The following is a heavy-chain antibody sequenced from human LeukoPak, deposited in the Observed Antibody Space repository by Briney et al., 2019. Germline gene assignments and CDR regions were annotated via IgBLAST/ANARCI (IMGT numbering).Heavy chain of an antibody. V-gene: IGHV3-23*01. J-gene: IGHJ4*02. CDR2: ISRSGVNT. CDR1: GFTFNNYA. CDR3: ARDGVVGATSFEY. D-gene: IGHD1-26*01. Sequence: PGGSLRLSCAASGFTFNNYAMAWVRQAPGKGPEWVSGISRSGVNTYYAESVKGRFTISRDNSKNTLFLVMNSLRDEDTAVYYCARDGVVGATSFEYWGQGTLVTVSS.